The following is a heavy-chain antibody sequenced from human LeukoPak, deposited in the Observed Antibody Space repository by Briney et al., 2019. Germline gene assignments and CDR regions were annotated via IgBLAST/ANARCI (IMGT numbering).Heavy chain of an antibody. Sequence: EPSQTLSLTCPVSGGSISSGGYYWSWIRQHPGKGLEWIGYIYYSGSTYYNPSLKSRVTISVDTSKNQFSLKLSSVTAADTAVYYCARARLGYCTNGVCYGLDYWGQGTLVTVSS. D-gene: IGHD2-8*01. CDR1: GGSISSGGYY. V-gene: IGHV4-31*03. CDR2: IYYSGST. CDR3: ARARLGYCTNGVCYGLDY. J-gene: IGHJ4*02.